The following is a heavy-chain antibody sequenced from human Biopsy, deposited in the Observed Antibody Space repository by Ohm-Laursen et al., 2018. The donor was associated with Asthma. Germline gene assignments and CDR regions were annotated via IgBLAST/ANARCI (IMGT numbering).Heavy chain of an antibody. D-gene: IGHD3-3*02. CDR1: GFTFGDYW. CDR2: IKHDGIEK. CDR3: ARTFHFWSPYHAEHYQL. J-gene: IGHJ1*01. Sequence: SLRLSCAASGFTFGDYWMSWVRQVPGKGLEWVANIKHDGIEKNHVDSLKGRFTISRDNAKNSLYLQMNSLRAEDTAVYYRARTFHFWSPYHAEHYQLWGQGTLVTVSS. V-gene: IGHV3-7*01.